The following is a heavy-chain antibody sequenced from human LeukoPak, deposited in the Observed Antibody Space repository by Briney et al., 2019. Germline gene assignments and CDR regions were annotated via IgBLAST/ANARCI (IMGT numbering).Heavy chain of an antibody. CDR3: AKDASRILRYFDWLLDY. J-gene: IGHJ4*02. CDR1: GFTFSSYA. CDR2: ISGSGGST. V-gene: IGHV3-23*01. D-gene: IGHD3-9*01. Sequence: GGSLRLSCAASGFTFSSYAMSWVRQAPGKGLEWVSAISGSGGSTYCADSVKGRFTISRDNSKNTLYLQMNSLRAEDTAVYYCAKDASRILRYFDWLLDYWGQGTLVTVSS.